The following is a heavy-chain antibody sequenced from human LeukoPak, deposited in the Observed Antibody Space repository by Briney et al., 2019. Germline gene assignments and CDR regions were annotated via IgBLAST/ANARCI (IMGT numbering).Heavy chain of an antibody. CDR3: ATGYSSTWYYFDY. V-gene: IGHV4-59*01. D-gene: IGHD6-13*01. Sequence: KPSETLSLTCTVSGDSISSYYWSWIRQPPGKGLEWIGYSYHTGSTNYNPSLKSRVTISVDKSKNQFSLKLSSVTAGDMAVYYCATGYSSTWYYFDYWGQGTLVTVSS. CDR2: SYHTGST. J-gene: IGHJ4*02. CDR1: GDSISSYY.